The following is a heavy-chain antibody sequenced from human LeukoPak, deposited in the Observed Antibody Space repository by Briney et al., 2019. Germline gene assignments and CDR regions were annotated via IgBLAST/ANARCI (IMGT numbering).Heavy chain of an antibody. CDR2: FSAGGNRT. CDR1: GFTFRDYA. V-gene: IGHV3-23*01. Sequence: PGGSLRLSCAASGFTFRDYAMTWVRQAPGKGPEWVSTFSAGGNRTYYADSVKGRFIITRDNSKNTLYLQMNSLRAEDTAVYYCARGKSYDSSGYYHPIDYWGQGTLVTVSS. CDR3: ARGKSYDSSGYYHPIDY. D-gene: IGHD3-22*01. J-gene: IGHJ4*02.